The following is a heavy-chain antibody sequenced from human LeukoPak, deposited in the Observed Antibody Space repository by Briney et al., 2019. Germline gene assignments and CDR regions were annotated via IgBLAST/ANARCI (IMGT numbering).Heavy chain of an antibody. CDR1: GGSFSGYY. D-gene: IGHD2-21*02. V-gene: IGHV4-34*01. J-gene: IGHJ4*02. CDR3: ARDPLYCGGDCYSGAEYFDY. CDR2: IDHSGST. Sequence: SETLSLTCAVYGGSFSGYYWSWIRQPPGKGLGWIGEIDHSGSTNYNPSLKSRVTISVDTSKNQFSLKLSSVTAADTAVYYCARDPLYCGGDCYSGAEYFDYWGQGTLVTVSS.